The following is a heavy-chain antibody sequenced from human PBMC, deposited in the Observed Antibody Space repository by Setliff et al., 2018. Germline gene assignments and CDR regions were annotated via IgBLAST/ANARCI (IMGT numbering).Heavy chain of an antibody. CDR3: ARALPSIHIDY. D-gene: IGHD6-6*01. CDR2: ISYDGTYK. V-gene: IGHV3-30-3*01. CDR1: GFNFNIFA. Sequence: PGGSLRLSCAASGFNFNIFAINWVRQAPGKGLEWVAVISYDGTYKNFVDSVKARFTISRDNSKDTLYLQMNSLRSEDTAVYYCARALPSIHIDYWGQGTLVTVSS. J-gene: IGHJ4*02.